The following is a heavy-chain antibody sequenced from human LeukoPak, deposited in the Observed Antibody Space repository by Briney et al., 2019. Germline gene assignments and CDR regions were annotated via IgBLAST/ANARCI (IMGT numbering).Heavy chain of an antibody. CDR2: ISAYNGNT. CDR3: ARDRDSYGYYYYGMDV. CDR1: GYTFTSYG. Sequence: ASVKVSCKASGYTFTSYGISWVRQAPGQGLEWMGWISAYNGNTNYAQKLQGRVTMTTDTSTSTAYTELSSLRSEDTAVYYCARDRDSYGYYYYGMDVWGQGTTVTVSS. D-gene: IGHD5-18*01. V-gene: IGHV1-18*01. J-gene: IGHJ6*02.